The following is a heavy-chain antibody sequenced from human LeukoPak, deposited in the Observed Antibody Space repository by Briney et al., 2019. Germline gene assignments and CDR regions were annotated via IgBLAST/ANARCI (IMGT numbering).Heavy chain of an antibody. Sequence: GGSLRLSCAASGFTFSSYAMSWVRQAPGKGLEWVSAISGSGGSTYYADSVKGRFTISRDNSKNTLYLQMNSLRAEDTAVYYCAHCSGGSCYSNAFDIWGQGTMVTVSS. V-gene: IGHV3-23*01. J-gene: IGHJ3*02. CDR2: ISGSGGST. D-gene: IGHD2-15*01. CDR3: AHCSGGSCYSNAFDI. CDR1: GFTFSSYA.